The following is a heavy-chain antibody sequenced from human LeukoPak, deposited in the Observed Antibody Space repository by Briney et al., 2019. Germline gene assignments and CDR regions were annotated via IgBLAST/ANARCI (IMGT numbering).Heavy chain of an antibody. CDR1: GGSFGRYA. CDR2: INTNTGNP. J-gene: IGHJ4*02. V-gene: IGHV7-4-1*02. CDR3: ARSERVGTVVLFDY. D-gene: IGHD4-23*01. Sequence: ASVKVSRKAPGGSFGRYAVSWVRQAPGQGLEWMGWINTNTGNPTYAQGFTGRFVFSLDTSVSTAYLQISSLKAEDTAVYYCARSERVGTVVLFDYWGQGTLVTVSS.